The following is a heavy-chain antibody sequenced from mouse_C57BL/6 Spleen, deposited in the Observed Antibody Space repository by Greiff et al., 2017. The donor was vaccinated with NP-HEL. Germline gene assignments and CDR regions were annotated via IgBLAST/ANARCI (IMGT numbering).Heavy chain of an antibody. CDR3: ARSDAYYSNYGWFAY. CDR1: GYTFTSYW. Sequence: QVQLQQSGTELVKPGASVKLSCKASGYTFTSYWMHWVKQRPGQGLEWIGNINPSNGGTNYNEKFKSKATLTVDKSSSTAYMQLSSLTSEDSEVYYCARSDAYYSNYGWFAYWGQGTLVTVSA. J-gene: IGHJ3*01. CDR2: INPSNGGT. D-gene: IGHD2-5*01. V-gene: IGHV1-53*01.